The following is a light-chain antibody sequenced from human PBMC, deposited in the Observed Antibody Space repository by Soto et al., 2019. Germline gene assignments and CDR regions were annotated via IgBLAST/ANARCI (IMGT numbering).Light chain of an antibody. Sequence: IVLTQSPATLSVSPGERATLSCRASQSVSSLLAWYQQKPRQAPRLLIYDTSTRATGIPARFSGSGSGTDFTLTISSLQSEDFAIYYCQQYNIWLYTFGQGTKVDIK. CDR1: QSVSSL. CDR2: DTS. CDR3: QQYNIWLYT. V-gene: IGKV3-15*01. J-gene: IGKJ2*01.